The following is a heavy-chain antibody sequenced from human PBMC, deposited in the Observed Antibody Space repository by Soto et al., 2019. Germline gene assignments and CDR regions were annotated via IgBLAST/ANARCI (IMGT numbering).Heavy chain of an antibody. J-gene: IGHJ3*02. V-gene: IGHV1-69*06. D-gene: IGHD2-21*02. CDR1: GGTFISYA. CDR3: ARGGGNFPPDAFDI. CDR2: IIPIFGTA. Sequence: SVKVSCKASGGTFISYAISWVRQAPGQGLEWMGGIIPIFGTANYAQKFQGRVTITADKSTSTAYMELSSLRSEDTAVYYCARGGGNFPPDAFDIWGQGTMVTVSS.